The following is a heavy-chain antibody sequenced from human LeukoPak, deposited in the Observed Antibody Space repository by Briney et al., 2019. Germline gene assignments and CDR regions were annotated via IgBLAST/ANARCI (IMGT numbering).Heavy chain of an antibody. J-gene: IGHJ4*02. D-gene: IGHD3-16*01. CDR1: GFTFSSYA. V-gene: IGHV3-23*01. CDR2: ISDSGANT. CDR3: AKIMITSSTGY. Sequence: PGGSLRLSCAASGFTFSSYAMNWVRQAPGNGLGWVSGISDSGANTYYADSAKGRFTISRDNSKSTLYLQMNSLRAEDTAVYYCAKIMITSSTGYWGQGTLVTVSS.